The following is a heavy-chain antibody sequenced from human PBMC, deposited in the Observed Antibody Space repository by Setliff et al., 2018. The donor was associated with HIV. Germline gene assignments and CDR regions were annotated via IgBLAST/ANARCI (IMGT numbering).Heavy chain of an antibody. CDR3: AKGASLVPRRPHFCYFDY. Sequence: PSETLSLTCAVYGGSFSGYYWSWIRQSPGKGLEWIGEINHSGSTNYNPSLKSRVTISRDNSKNTLYLQMNRLRADDTAIYYCAKGASLVPRRPHFCYFDYWGQGALVTVSS. CDR1: GGSFSGYY. CDR2: INHSGST. V-gene: IGHV4-34*01. J-gene: IGHJ4*02. D-gene: IGHD3-16*02.